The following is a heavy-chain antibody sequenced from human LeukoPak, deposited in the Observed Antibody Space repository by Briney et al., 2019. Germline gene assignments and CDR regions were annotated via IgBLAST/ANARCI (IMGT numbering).Heavy chain of an antibody. CDR2: FRSKAYGGTT. J-gene: IGHJ3*02. CDR1: GFTFGDYG. V-gene: IGHV3-49*04. CDR3: TRRYNYDSSGYYYVRDAFDI. Sequence: GGSLRLSCTASGFTFGDYGMSWVRQAPGKGLEWLGFFRSKAYGGTTEHAASVKGRLTISRDDSKSITYLQMNSLQTEDTAVYYCTRRYNYDSSGYYYVRDAFDIWGQGTMVTVSS. D-gene: IGHD3-22*01.